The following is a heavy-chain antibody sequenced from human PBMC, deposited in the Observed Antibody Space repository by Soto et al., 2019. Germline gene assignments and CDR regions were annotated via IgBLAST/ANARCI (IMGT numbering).Heavy chain of an antibody. D-gene: IGHD4-17*01. V-gene: IGHV4-59*08. CDR1: GGSISSYY. J-gene: IGHJ6*03. Sequence: SETLSLTCTVSGGSISSYYWSWIRQPPGKGLEWIGYIYYSGSTNYNPSLKSRVTISVDTSKNQFSLKLSSVTAADTAVYYCARRFKKSLPADYGGYYYYYYMDVWGKGTTVTVSS. CDR3: ARRFKKSLPADYGGYYYYYYMDV. CDR2: IYYSGST.